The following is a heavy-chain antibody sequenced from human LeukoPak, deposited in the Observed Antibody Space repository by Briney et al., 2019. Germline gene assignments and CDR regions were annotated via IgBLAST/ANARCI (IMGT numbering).Heavy chain of an antibody. CDR3: ARDGHSSGWPHYYYYMDV. Sequence: SETLSLTCTVSGGSISSYYWSWIRQPPGKGLEWIGYIYYSGSTNYNPSLKSRVTISVDTSKNQFSLKLSSVTAADTAVYYCARDGHSSGWPHYYYYMDVWGKGTTGTISS. CDR2: IYYSGST. CDR1: GGSISSYY. J-gene: IGHJ6*03. V-gene: IGHV4-59*12. D-gene: IGHD6-19*01.